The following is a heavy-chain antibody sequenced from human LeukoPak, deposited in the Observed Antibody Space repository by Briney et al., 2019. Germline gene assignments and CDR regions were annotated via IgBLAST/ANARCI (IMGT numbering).Heavy chain of an antibody. V-gene: IGHV4-59*01. Sequence: SETLSLTCTVSGGSISSYYWRWIRQPPGKGLEWIGYIYYSGSTNYNPSLKSRVTISVDTSKNQFSLKLSSVTAADTAVYYCARALRDDYGDYDRYYYMDVWGKGTTVTVSS. CDR1: GGSISSYY. J-gene: IGHJ6*03. CDR3: ARALRDDYGDYDRYYYMDV. CDR2: IYYSGST. D-gene: IGHD4-17*01.